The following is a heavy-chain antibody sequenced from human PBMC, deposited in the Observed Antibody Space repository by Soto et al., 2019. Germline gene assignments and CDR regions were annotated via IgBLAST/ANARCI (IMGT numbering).Heavy chain of an antibody. CDR3: AKDWAPSAIAPRLGYYYGMDV. V-gene: IGHV3-30*18. CDR2: ISYDGSNK. J-gene: IGHJ6*04. CDR1: GFSFSSYG. Sequence: PGGCIRLSCAACGFSFSSYGMHWVRKAPGKGLEWVAVISYDGSNKYYADSVKGRFTISRDNSKNTLYLQMNSLRAEDTAVYYCAKDWAPSAIAPRLGYYYGMDVWGYGTTVTVSS. D-gene: IGHD6-6*01.